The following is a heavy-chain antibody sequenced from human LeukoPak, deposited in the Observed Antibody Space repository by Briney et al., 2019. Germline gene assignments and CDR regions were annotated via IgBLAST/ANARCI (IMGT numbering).Heavy chain of an antibody. CDR1: GGSISSGGGY. CDR3: ARQIASAGTAGFDF. J-gene: IGHJ4*02. D-gene: IGHD6-13*01. CDR2: IYYSGST. V-gene: IGHV4-31*03. Sequence: SEALPLTCTVSGGSISSGGGYWSWIRQPPGKGLEWIGYIYYSGSTYYNPSLKSRVTISVDTSKNQFSLKLSSVTAADTAMYYCARQIASAGTAGFDFWGQRALVTVSS.